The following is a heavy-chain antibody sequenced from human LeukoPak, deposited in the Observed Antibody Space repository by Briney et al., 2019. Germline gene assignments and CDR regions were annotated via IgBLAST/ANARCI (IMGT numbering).Heavy chain of an antibody. V-gene: IGHV4-59*01. CDR1: AGSISLYNTYY. Sequence: PSETLSLTCTVSAGSISLYNTYYWNWIRQSPGKGLEWIGYIYYSGSTSYNPSLKSRVTISVDTFRNQFSLKLTSVTAADTAIYYCAKSDYYGASDYWGQGILVTVSS. CDR3: AKSDYYGASDY. J-gene: IGHJ4*02. CDR2: IYYSGST. D-gene: IGHD3-10*01.